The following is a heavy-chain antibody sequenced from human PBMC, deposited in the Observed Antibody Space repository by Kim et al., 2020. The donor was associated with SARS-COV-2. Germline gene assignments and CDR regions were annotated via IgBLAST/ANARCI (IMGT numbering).Heavy chain of an antibody. CDR1: GGSFSNYY. CDR3: ARLRITTIALVNYQYYHM. V-gene: IGHV4-34*01. Sequence: SETLSLTCAVYGGSFSNYYWSWIRQPPGKGLEWIGKISHSGASNYSPSLKSRLTMSVDTSRNQFSLKMTSVTAADTAVYYCARLRITTIALVNYQYYHM. J-gene: IGHJ6*03. D-gene: IGHD3-22*01. CDR2: ISHSGAS.